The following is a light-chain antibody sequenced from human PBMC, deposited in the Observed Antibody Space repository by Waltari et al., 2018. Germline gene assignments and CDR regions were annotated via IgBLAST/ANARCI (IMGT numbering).Light chain of an antibody. J-gene: IGKJ1*01. Sequence: IVLTQSPATLSLSPGERATLSCRASQIVSTYVAWYQQKPGQAPRLLVYDASNRASGIPARFSGSGSGTDFTLTISSLEPEDFAVYYCQQRGSWPRTFGQGTKVEIK. V-gene: IGKV3-11*01. CDR2: DAS. CDR1: QIVSTY. CDR3: QQRGSWPRT.